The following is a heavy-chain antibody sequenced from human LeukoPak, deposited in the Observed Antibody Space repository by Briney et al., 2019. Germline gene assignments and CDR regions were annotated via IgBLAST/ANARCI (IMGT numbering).Heavy chain of an antibody. CDR1: GFTFSSYW. D-gene: IGHD2-2*01. CDR3: ARGTAAADY. CDR2: ISSGSGTI. J-gene: IGHJ4*02. V-gene: IGHV3-48*04. Sequence: GGSLRLSCAASGFTFSSYWMHWVRQGPGKGLEWVSYISSGSGTIYYADSVKGRFTISRDNAKNSLYLQMNSLRAEDTAVYYCARGTAAADYWGQGTLVTVSS.